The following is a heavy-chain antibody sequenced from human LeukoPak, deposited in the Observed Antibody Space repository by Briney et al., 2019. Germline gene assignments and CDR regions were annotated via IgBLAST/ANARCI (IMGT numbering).Heavy chain of an antibody. CDR3: ARESQIGAYDFDY. Sequence: GRSLRLSCAASGFTFSRHGMHWVRQAPGMGLEWLTLIWYDGTNKYYADSVKGRFTISRDNSKNTVYLQMNSLRAEDTAVYYCARESQIGAYDFDYWGQGTLVTVSS. J-gene: IGHJ4*02. D-gene: IGHD3-22*01. V-gene: IGHV3-33*01. CDR2: IWYDGTNK. CDR1: GFTFSRHG.